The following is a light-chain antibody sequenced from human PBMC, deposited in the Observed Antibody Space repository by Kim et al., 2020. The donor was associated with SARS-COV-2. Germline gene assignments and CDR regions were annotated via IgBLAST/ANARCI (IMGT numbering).Light chain of an antibody. CDR3: QQCYSYPCT. CDR1: QSISGH. Sequence: DIQMTQSPSTLSASVGDRVTITCRTSQSISGHLDWYHQKPGKAPKLLIYDASSLESGVPSRFSGSGSETDFTLTISSLQPEDFATYYCQQCYSYPCTFGPGTKVDIK. CDR2: DAS. V-gene: IGKV1-39*01. J-gene: IGKJ3*01.